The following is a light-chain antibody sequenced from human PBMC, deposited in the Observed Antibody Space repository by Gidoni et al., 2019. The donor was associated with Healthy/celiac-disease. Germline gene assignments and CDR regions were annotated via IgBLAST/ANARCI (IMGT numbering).Light chain of an antibody. J-gene: IGLJ3*02. Sequence: QLVLTQPPSASASLGASFKLTCTLSSGHSSYATAWHQQQPEKGPRYLMKLNSDGSHSKGDGIPDRFSGSSSGAERYLTISSLQSEDETDYYCQTWGTGIRVFGGGTKLTVL. CDR2: LNSDGSH. V-gene: IGLV4-69*01. CDR1: SGHSSYA. CDR3: QTWGTGIRV.